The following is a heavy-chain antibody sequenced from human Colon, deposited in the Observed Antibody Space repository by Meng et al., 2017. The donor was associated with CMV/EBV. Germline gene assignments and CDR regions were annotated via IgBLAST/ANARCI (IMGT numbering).Heavy chain of an antibody. D-gene: IGHD2-21*01. Sequence: GESLKISCEGSGFTFKTYAMSWVRQGPGKGLEWVSSLAAGGATSYYADSVKGRFVISRDDSKNTLYLQMSSLTADDTAVYYCAKDYTATPYFFDSWGQGVVVTVSS. J-gene: IGHJ4*02. CDR2: LAAGGATS. V-gene: IGHV3-23*01. CDR1: GFTFKTYA. CDR3: AKDYTATPYFFDS.